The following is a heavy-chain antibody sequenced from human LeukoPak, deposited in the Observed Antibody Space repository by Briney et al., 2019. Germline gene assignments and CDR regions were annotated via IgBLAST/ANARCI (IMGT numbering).Heavy chain of an antibody. CDR2: INHSGST. CDR3: ARDGGSSGWYIIDY. V-gene: IGHV4-34*01. J-gene: IGHJ4*02. D-gene: IGHD6-19*01. Sequence: SETLSLTCAVYGGSFSGYYWSWIRQPPGKGLEWIGEINHSGSTNYNPSLKSRVTISVDTSKNQFSLKLSSVTAADTAVYYCARDGGSSGWYIIDYWAREPWSPSPQ. CDR1: GGSFSGYY.